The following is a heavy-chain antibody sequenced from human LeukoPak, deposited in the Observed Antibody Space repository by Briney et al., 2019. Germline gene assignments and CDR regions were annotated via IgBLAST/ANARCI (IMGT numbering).Heavy chain of an antibody. CDR2: IRYDGSNK. CDR1: GFTFSSYG. CDR3: AKQYCSGGSRYSGDYFDY. J-gene: IGHJ4*02. Sequence: GGSLRLSCAASGFTFSSYGMHWVRQAPGKGLEWVAFIRYDGSNKYYADSVKGRFTISRDNSKNTLYLQMNSLRVEDTAVYYCAKQYCSGGSRYSGDYFDYWGQGTLVTVSS. D-gene: IGHD2-15*01. V-gene: IGHV3-30*02.